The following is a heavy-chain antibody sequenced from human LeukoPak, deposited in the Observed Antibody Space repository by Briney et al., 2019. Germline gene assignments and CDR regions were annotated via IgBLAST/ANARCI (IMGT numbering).Heavy chain of an antibody. CDR2: ISYGGSDK. Sequence: GGSLRLSCAASGFTFSNYAMHWVRQAPGKGLEWVALISYGGSDKYYTDSVKGRFAVSRDKSRNTLYLQMNSLRAEDTAVYYCAKAVSGSYPETRHFDYWGQGSLVTVSS. CDR3: AKAVSGSYPETRHFDY. V-gene: IGHV3-30*18. D-gene: IGHD1-26*01. CDR1: GFTFSNYA. J-gene: IGHJ4*02.